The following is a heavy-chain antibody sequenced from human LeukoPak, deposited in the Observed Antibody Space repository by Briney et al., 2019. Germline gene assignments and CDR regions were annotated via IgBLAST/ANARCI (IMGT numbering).Heavy chain of an antibody. CDR2: ISWNSGSI. CDR1: GFTFDDYA. D-gene: IGHD6-13*01. V-gene: IGHV3-9*01. J-gene: IGHJ4*02. Sequence: GGSLRLSCAASGFTFDDYAMHWVRQAPGKGLEWVSGISWNSGSIGYADSVKGRFTISRDNAKNSLYLQMNSLRAEHTALYYCAKGAIAAAWNYFDYWGQGTLVTVSS. CDR3: AKGAIAAAWNYFDY.